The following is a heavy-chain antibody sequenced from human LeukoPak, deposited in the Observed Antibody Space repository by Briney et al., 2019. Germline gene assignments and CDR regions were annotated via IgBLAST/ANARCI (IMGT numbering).Heavy chain of an antibody. CDR1: GYTFTSYG. CDR3: ARHEEDIVVVPAAIFLDP. V-gene: IGHV1-18*04. D-gene: IGHD2-2*01. Sequence: GASVKVSCKASGYTFTSYGISWVRQAPGQGLKWMGWISAYNGNTNYAQKLQGRVTMTSDTSTSTAYMELRSLRSDDTAVYYCARHEEDIVVVPAAIFLDPWGQGTLVTVSS. CDR2: ISAYNGNT. J-gene: IGHJ5*02.